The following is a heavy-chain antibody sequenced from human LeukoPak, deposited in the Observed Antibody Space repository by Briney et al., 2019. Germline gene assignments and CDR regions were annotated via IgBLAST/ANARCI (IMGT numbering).Heavy chain of an antibody. CDR2: IYYSGST. V-gene: IGHV4-31*03. CDR3: ARGRLTGTSSYNWFDP. Sequence: PSETLSLTCTVSGGSISSGGYYWSWIRQHPGTGLEWIGYIYYSGSTYYNPSLKSRVTISVDTSKYQFSLKLSSVTAADTAVYYCARGRLTGTSSYNWFDPWGQGTLVTVSS. J-gene: IGHJ5*02. CDR1: GGSISSGGYY. D-gene: IGHD1-7*01.